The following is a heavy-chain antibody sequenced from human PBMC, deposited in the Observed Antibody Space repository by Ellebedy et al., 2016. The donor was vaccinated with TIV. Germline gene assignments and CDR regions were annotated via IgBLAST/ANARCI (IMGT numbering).Heavy chain of an antibody. J-gene: IGHJ4*02. CDR3: AKGGLGSFDS. CDR2: SSLGGLYT. D-gene: IGHD1-26*01. CDR1: GFSFSNFG. Sequence: PGGSLRLSCVASGFSFSNFGMHWIRQAPGKGLEWVAVSSLGGLYTYYSESVKGRVTVTSDASKTTVYLEMTNLNSDDTAIYYCAKGGLGSFDSWGQGSQVTVS. V-gene: IGHV3-30*18.